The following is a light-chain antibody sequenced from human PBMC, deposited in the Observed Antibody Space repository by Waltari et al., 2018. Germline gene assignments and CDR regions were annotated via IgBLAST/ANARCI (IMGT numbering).Light chain of an antibody. CDR1: SNDVGGYYY. Sequence: QSALSQPPSVSGSPGQSVTISCTGTSNDVGGYYYVSWFQQFPGKAPNLIIYDVTRRHSGVPDRFSGSKSGNTASLTISWLQVEDEATYYCCSRAGTYTWLFGGGTKVTVL. CDR2: DVT. J-gene: IGLJ2*01. V-gene: IGLV2-11*01. CDR3: CSRAGTYTWL.